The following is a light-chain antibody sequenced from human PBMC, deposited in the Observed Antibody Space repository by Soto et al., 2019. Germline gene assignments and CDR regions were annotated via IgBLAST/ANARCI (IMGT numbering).Light chain of an antibody. J-gene: IGKJ2*01. CDR3: QQYGNSPPNT. V-gene: IGKV3-20*01. Sequence: EIVLTQSPGTLSLSPGERATLSCRASQSVTSSYLAWYQLKPGQAPRVLIYGASNRATGIPDRFSGSGSGTDFTLTISRLEPEDFAVYFWQQYGNSPPNTFGQGTKVEI. CDR2: GAS. CDR1: QSVTSSY.